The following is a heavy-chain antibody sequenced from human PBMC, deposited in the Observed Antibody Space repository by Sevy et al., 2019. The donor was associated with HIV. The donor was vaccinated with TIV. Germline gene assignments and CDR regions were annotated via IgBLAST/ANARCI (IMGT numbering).Heavy chain of an antibody. D-gene: IGHD2-2*01. CDR1: GFTFSSYA. V-gene: IGHV3-23*01. CDR2: ISGSGGST. J-gene: IGHJ6*03. Sequence: GGSLRLSCAASGFTFSSYAMSWVRQAPGKGLEWVSAISGSGGSTYYADSVKGRFTISRDNSKNTLYLQMNSLRAEDTAVYYCAKSPVVDIVVVPAAYKNYYYYYMDVWGKGTTVTVSS. CDR3: AKSPVVDIVVVPAAYKNYYYYYMDV.